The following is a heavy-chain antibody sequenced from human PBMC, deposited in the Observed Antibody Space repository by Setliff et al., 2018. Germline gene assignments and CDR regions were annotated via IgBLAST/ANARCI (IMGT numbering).Heavy chain of an antibody. CDR2: INHSGST. V-gene: IGHV4-34*01. CDR3: ARAKTRILGV. Sequence: SETLSLTCAVYGGSFSGYYWSWIRQPPGKGLEWIGEINHSGSTNYNPSLKSRVTISVDTSKNQFSLKLSSVTAADTAVYYCARAKTRILGVWGKGTTVTVYS. J-gene: IGHJ6*04. CDR1: GGSFSGYY. D-gene: IGHD2-15*01.